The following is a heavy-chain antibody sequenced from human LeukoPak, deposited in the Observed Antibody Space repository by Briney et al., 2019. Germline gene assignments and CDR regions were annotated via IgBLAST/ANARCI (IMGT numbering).Heavy chain of an antibody. D-gene: IGHD3-3*01. J-gene: IGHJ6*02. CDR2: INHSGST. CDR1: GGSFSGYY. Sequence: SETLSLTCAVYGGSFSGYYWSWIRQPPGKGLEWIGEINHSGSTNYNPSLKSRVTISVDTSKSQFSLKLTSVTAADAAVYYCARVSGYPPLYYYGVGVWGQGTTVTVSS. CDR3: ARVSGYPPLYYYGVGV. V-gene: IGHV4-34*01.